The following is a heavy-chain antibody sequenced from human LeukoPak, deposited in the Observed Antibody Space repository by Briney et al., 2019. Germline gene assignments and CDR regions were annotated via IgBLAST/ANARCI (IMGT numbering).Heavy chain of an antibody. J-gene: IGHJ4*02. Sequence: GGSLRLSCAASGFTVSSNYMSWVRQAPGKGLGWVSVIYSGGSTYYADSVKGRFTISRDNSKNTLYLQMNSLRAEDTAVYYCARADILTGYYSFDYWGQGTLVTVSS. CDR1: GFTVSSNY. V-gene: IGHV3-53*01. CDR2: IYSGGST. D-gene: IGHD3-9*01. CDR3: ARADILTGYYSFDY.